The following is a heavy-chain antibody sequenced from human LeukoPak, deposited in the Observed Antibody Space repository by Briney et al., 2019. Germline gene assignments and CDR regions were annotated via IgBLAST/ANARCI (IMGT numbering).Heavy chain of an antibody. Sequence: ASETLSLTCAVYGGSFSGYYWSWIRQPPGKGLEWIGEINHSGSTNYNPSLKSRVTISVDTSKNQLSLKLSSVTAADTAVYYCASWGYIDAFDIWGQGTMVTVSS. J-gene: IGHJ3*02. D-gene: IGHD5-24*01. V-gene: IGHV4-34*01. CDR2: INHSGST. CDR3: ASWGYIDAFDI. CDR1: GGSFSGYY.